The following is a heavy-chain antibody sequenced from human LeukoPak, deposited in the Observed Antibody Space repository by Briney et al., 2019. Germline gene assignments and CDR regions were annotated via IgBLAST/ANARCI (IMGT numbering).Heavy chain of an antibody. J-gene: IGHJ4*02. CDR1: GYTFTAYD. CDR3: ARGGCSGGTCYSYFDY. V-gene: IGHV1-2*02. CDR2: SNPNSGGT. D-gene: IGHD2-15*01. Sequence: GASVKVSCKASGYTFTAYDMHWVRQAPGQGLEWMGWSNPNSGGTNYAQKFQGRVTMTRDTSISTAYMELSRLRSDDTAVYYCARGGCSGGTCYSYFDYWGQGTLVTVSS.